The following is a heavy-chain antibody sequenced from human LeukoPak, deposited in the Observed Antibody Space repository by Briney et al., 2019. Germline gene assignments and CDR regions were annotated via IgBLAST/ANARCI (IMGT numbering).Heavy chain of an antibody. CDR1: GVSVSVRNYY. CDR3: ARGRAAAGIGYYFDY. D-gene: IGHD6-13*01. CDR2: IYYSGST. J-gene: IGHJ4*02. V-gene: IGHV4-61*01. Sequence: SETLSLTCTVSGVSVSVRNYYWSWIRQPPGKGLEWIGYIYYSGSTNYNPSLKSRVTISVDTSKNQFSLKLSSVTAADTAVYYCARGRAAAGIGYYFDYWGQRTLVTVSS.